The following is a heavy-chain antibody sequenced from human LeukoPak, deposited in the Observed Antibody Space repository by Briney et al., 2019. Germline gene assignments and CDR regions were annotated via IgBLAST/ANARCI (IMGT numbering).Heavy chain of an antibody. CDR2: VYHTGHT. V-gene: IGHV4-59*01. J-gene: IGHJ4*02. D-gene: IGHD3-16*01. CDR1: GVSISGYY. CDR3: ARHRFGHLFDY. Sequence: SETLSLTCTVSGVSISGYYWSWIRQPPGKGLEWIGYVYHTGHTHYSPSLKSRVTVSLDTSRNQVSLILSSVTAADTAVYYCARHRFGHLFDYWGQGTLVFVSS.